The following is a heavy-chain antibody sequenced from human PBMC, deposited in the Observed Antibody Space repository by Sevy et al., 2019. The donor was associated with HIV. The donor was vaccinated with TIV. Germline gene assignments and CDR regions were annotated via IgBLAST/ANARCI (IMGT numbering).Heavy chain of an antibody. CDR3: ALERLSSDVAEYFQN. D-gene: IGHD1-1*01. Sequence: GGSLRLSCATSGFTFSSYSMHWVRQAPGKGLEWVATISYDGINKHYADSVKGRFTISRDNFKNSLSQQMNSLRAEDTAVYFCALERLSSDVAEYFQNWGQGTLVTVSS. V-gene: IGHV3-30-3*01. J-gene: IGHJ1*01. CDR1: GFTFSSYS. CDR2: ISYDGINK.